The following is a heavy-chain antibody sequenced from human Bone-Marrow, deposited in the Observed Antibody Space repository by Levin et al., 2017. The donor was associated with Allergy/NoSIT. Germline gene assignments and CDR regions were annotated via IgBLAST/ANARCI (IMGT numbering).Heavy chain of an antibody. CDR3: ARDRGSDNPARVFDY. CDR2: ISVYNGKT. D-gene: IGHD2-15*01. J-gene: IGHJ4*02. Sequence: GESLKISCKASGYTFPNYGISWVRQAPGQGLEWMGWISVYNGKTDYAQKFQGRVSMTTDTSTRTAYMDLRSLRFDDTAVYYCARDRGSDNPARVFDYWGQGTLVTVSS. CDR1: GYTFPNYG. V-gene: IGHV1-18*01.